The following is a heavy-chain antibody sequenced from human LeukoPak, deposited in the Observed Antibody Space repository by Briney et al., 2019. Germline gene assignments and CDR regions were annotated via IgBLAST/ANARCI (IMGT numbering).Heavy chain of an antibody. Sequence: GGSLRLSCAASGFTFSSYAMCWVRQAPGKGLEWVSGISGSGGSTYYLDSVKGRFTISRDNSKNTLNLQMNSLRAEDTAVYYCAKDFDGSTWFGRNYMDVWGKGTTVTVSS. CDR3: AKDFDGSTWFGRNYMDV. V-gene: IGHV3-23*01. D-gene: IGHD6-13*01. CDR2: ISGSGGST. J-gene: IGHJ6*03. CDR1: GFTFSSYA.